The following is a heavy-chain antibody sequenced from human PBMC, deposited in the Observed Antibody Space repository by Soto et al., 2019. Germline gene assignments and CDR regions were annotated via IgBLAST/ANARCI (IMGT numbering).Heavy chain of an antibody. V-gene: IGHV1-18*01. CDR2: ISPHKDNT. CDR3: ARDLDGSGSYYTNY. Sequence: QVQLVQSGAEVKKPGASVKVSCKTSGYSFSSIGISWVRQAPGPGLEWMGWISPHKDNTYYAQRLQGRVTMTTDTSTCTAYMELRSLRSDDTAVYFCARDLDGSGSYYTNYWGQGTLVTVSS. J-gene: IGHJ4*02. CDR1: GYSFSSIG. D-gene: IGHD3-10*01.